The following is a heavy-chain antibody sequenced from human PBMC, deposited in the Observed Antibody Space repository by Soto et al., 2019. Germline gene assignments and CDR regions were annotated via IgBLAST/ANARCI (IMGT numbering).Heavy chain of an antibody. J-gene: IGHJ6*02. CDR1: GFTFSSSG. V-gene: IGHV3-30*18. CDR2: ISYDGSKK. CDR3: AKGREYDILAGYPLNYYYAMDV. D-gene: IGHD3-9*01. Sequence: QVQLVESGGGVVQPGRSLRLSCAASGFTFSSSGMHWVRQAPGKGLEWVAVISYDGSKKDYADSVKGRFTISRDNSKNTLCLQMNSLRAEDTAVYYCAKGREYDILAGYPLNYYYAMDVWGQGTTVTVSS.